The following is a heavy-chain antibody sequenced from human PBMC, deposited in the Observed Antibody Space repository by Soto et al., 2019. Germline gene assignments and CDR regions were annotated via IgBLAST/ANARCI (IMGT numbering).Heavy chain of an antibody. CDR2: INAGNGNT. CDR3: ARERGLGAPNYFDH. D-gene: IGHD6-6*01. V-gene: IGHV1-3*01. J-gene: IGHJ4*02. CDR1: GYTFTSYA. Sequence: ASVKVSCKASGYTFTSYAMHWVRQAPGQRLEWMGWINAGNGNTKYSQKFQGRVTITRDTSASTAYMELSSLRSEDTAVYYCARERGLGAPNYFDHWGQGTLVTVSS.